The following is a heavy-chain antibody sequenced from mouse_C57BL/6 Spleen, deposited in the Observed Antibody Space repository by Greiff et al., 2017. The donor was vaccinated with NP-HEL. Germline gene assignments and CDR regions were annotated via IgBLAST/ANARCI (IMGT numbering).Heavy chain of an antibody. V-gene: IGHV14-2*01. CDR1: GFNIKDYY. CDR2: IDPEDGET. Sequence: VQLQQSGAELVKPGASVKLSCTASGFNIKDYYMHWVKQRTEQGLEWIGRIDPEDGETKYVPKFQGKATITADTSSTTAYLQLSSLTSEDTSVYYCARGRKFAYWGQGTLVTVSA. CDR3: ARGRKFAY. J-gene: IGHJ3*01.